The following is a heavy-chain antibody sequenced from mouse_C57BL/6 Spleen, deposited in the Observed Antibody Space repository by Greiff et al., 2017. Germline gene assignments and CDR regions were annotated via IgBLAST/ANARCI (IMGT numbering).Heavy chain of an antibody. Sequence: QVQLQQPGTELVKPGASVKLSCKASGYTFTSYWMHWVQQRPGQGLEWIGNLNPSNDGTNYTEKFKGKATLTVDKSASTAYMQLSILTSEDSAVYYCARIDYYGSTAIDYWGQGTSVTVSS. V-gene: IGHV1-53*01. CDR1: GYTFTSYW. D-gene: IGHD1-1*01. J-gene: IGHJ4*01. CDR3: ARIDYYGSTAIDY. CDR2: LNPSNDGT.